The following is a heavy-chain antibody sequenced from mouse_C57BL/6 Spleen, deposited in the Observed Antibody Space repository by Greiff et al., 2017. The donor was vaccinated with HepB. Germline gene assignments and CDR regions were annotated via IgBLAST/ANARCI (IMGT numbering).Heavy chain of an antibody. CDR1: GYAFSSSW. CDR2: IYPGDGDT. V-gene: IGHV1-82*01. J-gene: IGHJ2*01. D-gene: IGHD1-1*01. CDR3: ARGYCSSGGYFDY. Sequence: QVQLQQSGPELVKPGASVKISCKASGYAFSSSWMNWVKQRPGKGLEWIGRIYPGDGDTNYNGKFKGKATLTADKSSSTAYMQLSSLTSEDSAVYFGARGYCSSGGYFDYWGQGTTLTVSS.